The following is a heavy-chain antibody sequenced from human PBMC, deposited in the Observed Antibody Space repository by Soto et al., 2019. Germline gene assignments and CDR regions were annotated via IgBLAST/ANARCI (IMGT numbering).Heavy chain of an antibody. D-gene: IGHD5-18*01. V-gene: IGHV3-23*01. J-gene: IGHJ4*02. CDR2: ISGSGGST. CDR1: GFTFSSYA. Sequence: LRLSYAASGFTFSSYAMIWVRQAPGKGLEWVSAISGSGGSTDYVDSVKGRFTISRDNSKNTLYLQMNSLRAEDTAVYYCAKLQAYSYGPGAYFDYWGQGTLVTVSS. CDR3: AKLQAYSYGPGAYFDY.